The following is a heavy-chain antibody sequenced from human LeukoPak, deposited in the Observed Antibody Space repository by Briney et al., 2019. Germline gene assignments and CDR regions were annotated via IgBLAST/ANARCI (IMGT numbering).Heavy chain of an antibody. CDR2: MSAYNGYT. D-gene: IGHD6-19*01. Sequence: GASVKVSCKTSGYSFILYGISWVRQAPGQGPEWMGWMSAYNGYTNSAQKLQGRVTMTTDTSTSTAYMELRSLRSDDTAVYYCARGGSSGWRTPNDDYWGQGTLVTVSS. J-gene: IGHJ4*02. V-gene: IGHV1-18*01. CDR1: GYSFILYG. CDR3: ARGGSSGWRTPNDDY.